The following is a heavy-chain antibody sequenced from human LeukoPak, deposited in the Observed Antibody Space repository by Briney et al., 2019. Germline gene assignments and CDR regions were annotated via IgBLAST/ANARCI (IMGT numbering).Heavy chain of an antibody. CDR3: ASTPYYYDSSGYHYYYYYMDV. D-gene: IGHD3-22*01. CDR1: GFTFSNY. CDR2: IYSGGST. J-gene: IGHJ6*03. V-gene: IGHV3-66*01. Sequence: PGGSLRLSCVASGFTFSNYMSWVRPAPGKGLEWVSIIYSGGSTFYADSVKGRFTISRDNAKNSLFLQMNSLRAEDTAVYYCASTPYYYDSSGYHYYYYYMDVWGKGTTVTVSS.